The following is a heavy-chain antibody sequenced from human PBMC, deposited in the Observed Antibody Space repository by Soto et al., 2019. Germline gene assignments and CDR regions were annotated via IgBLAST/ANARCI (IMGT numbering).Heavy chain of an antibody. J-gene: IGHJ2*01. Sequence: QPGGSLRLSCAASGFTFSSYAMSWVRQAPGKGLEWVSAISGSGGSTYYADSVKGRFTISRDNSKNTLYLQMNSLRAEDTAVYYCAKELVVVAATYYWYFDLWGRGTLVTVSS. CDR2: ISGSGGST. CDR1: GFTFSSYA. V-gene: IGHV3-23*01. D-gene: IGHD2-15*01. CDR3: AKELVVVAATYYWYFDL.